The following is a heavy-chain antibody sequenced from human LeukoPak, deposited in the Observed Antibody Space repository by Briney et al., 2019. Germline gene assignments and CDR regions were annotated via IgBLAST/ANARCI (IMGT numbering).Heavy chain of an antibody. J-gene: IGHJ4*02. CDR1: GGSISDNDYS. D-gene: IGHD3-10*01. CDR3: ARRYYFVSGSYYPFDF. V-gene: IGHV4-39*01. Sequence: SETLSLTCNVSGGSISDNDYSWDWIRQPPGKGLEWMGCIHYSGTTYSNPSLKSRISISVDTSKRQFSLKLRSVTAADTAVYYCARRYYFVSGSYYPFDFWGQGTLVTVSS. CDR2: IHYSGTT.